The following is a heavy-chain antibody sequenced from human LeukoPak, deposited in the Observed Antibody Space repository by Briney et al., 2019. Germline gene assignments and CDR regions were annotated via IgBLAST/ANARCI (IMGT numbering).Heavy chain of an antibody. D-gene: IGHD3-10*01. CDR3: ARPMYYYSSGSFDY. V-gene: IGHV1-3*01. J-gene: IGHJ4*02. CDR2: INAGNGDT. Sequence: GASVKVSCKASGYNFTSFAMHWVRQAPGQSLEWMGWINAGNGDTKYSQKLQGRVTITRDTSASTAHMELSSLRSEDTAVYYCARPMYYYSSGSFDYWGQGTLVTASS. CDR1: GYNFTSFA.